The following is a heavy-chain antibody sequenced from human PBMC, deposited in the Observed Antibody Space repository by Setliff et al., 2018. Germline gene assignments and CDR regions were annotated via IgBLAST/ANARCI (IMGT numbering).Heavy chain of an antibody. J-gene: IGHJ2*01. CDR2: INPNSGGT. Sequence: ASVKVSCKTSGYSFTSHYMYWVRQAPGQGLEWMGWINPNSGGTNYAQKFQGRVSMTRDTSISTAFLELNGLRSDDTAVYYCTKDLKKWLQFGWYFDLWGRGTLVTVSS. CDR1: GYSFTSHY. V-gene: IGHV1-2*02. CDR3: TKDLKKWLQFGWYFDL. D-gene: IGHD5-12*01.